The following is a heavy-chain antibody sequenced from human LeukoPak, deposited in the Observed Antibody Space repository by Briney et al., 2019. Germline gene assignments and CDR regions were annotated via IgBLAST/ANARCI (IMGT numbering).Heavy chain of an antibody. V-gene: IGHV3-21*01. D-gene: IGHD1-26*01. Sequence: GGSLRLSCAASGFTFSSYAMSWVRQAPGKGLEWVSSISSSSSYIYYADSVKGRFTISRDNAKNSLYLQMNSLRAEDTAVYYCARPHSGSYGHFDYWGQGTLVTVSS. CDR3: ARPHSGSYGHFDY. J-gene: IGHJ4*02. CDR2: ISSSSSYI. CDR1: GFTFSSYA.